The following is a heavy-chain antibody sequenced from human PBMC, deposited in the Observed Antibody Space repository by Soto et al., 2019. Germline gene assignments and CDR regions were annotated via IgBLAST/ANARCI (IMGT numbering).Heavy chain of an antibody. J-gene: IGHJ6*02. CDR1: GGSFSGYY. CDR2: INHSGST. CDR3: ARFSLYAAYYYYYGMGV. D-gene: IGHD3-16*01. V-gene: IGHV4-34*01. Sequence: TLSLTCAVYGGSFSGYYWSWIRQPPGKGLEWIGEINHSGSTNYNPSLKSRVTISVDTSKNQFSLKLSSVTAADTAVYYCARFSLYAAYYYYYGMGVWGQGTTVTVS.